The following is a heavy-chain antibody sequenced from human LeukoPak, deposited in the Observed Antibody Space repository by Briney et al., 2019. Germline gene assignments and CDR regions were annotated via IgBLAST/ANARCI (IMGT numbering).Heavy chain of an antibody. CDR1: GYSLNAYR. D-gene: IGHD3-22*01. J-gene: IGHJ3*01. V-gene: IGHV5-51*03. CDR2: IYPEDSDT. CDR3: ARPNITSYYDSRGYDAFDV. Sequence: TGESLTISCMGSGYSLNAYRIPWVPHTPGEGLECLVNIYPEDSDTRYRPSFQGQVTISGDKSVRTAYLQWSSLKASDTAMYYCARPNITSYYDSRGYDAFDVWGQGTMVTVSS.